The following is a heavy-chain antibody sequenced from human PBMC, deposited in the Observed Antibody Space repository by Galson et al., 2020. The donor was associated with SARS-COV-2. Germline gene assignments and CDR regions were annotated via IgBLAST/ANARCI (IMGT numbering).Heavy chain of an antibody. CDR1: GFTFSSYA. J-gene: IGHJ3*02. D-gene: IGHD3-10*01. CDR2: ISGSGGST. V-gene: IGHV3-23*01. CDR3: AKGAGVLWFGELLDAFDI. Sequence: GESLKISCAASGFTFSSYAMSWVRQAPGKGLEWVSAISGSGGSTYYADSVKGRFTISRDNSKNTLYLQMNSLRAEDTAVYYCAKGAGVLWFGELLDAFDIWGQGTMVTVSS.